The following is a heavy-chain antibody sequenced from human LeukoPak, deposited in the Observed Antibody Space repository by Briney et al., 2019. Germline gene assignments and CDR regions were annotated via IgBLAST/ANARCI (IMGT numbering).Heavy chain of an antibody. D-gene: IGHD2-15*01. Sequence: GGSLRLPCAASGFTFSSYAMSWVRQAPGKGLEWVSAISGSGGSTYYADSVKGRFTISRDNSKNALYLQMNSLRAEDTAVYYCAKCQGGGSCPFDYWGQGTLVTVSS. CDR2: ISGSGGST. V-gene: IGHV3-23*01. CDR1: GFTFSSYA. J-gene: IGHJ4*02. CDR3: AKCQGGGSCPFDY.